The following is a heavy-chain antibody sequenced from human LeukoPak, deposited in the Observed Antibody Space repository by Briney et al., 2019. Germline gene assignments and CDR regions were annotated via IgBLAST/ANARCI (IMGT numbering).Heavy chain of an antibody. D-gene: IGHD6-19*01. J-gene: IGHJ4*02. Sequence: SETLSLTCSVSGGPINFYWSWIRQSPGKGLEWIGCIYPNGSTSYNSPLKSRVTISLDTSKKQVSLMLKSVTAADTAIYYCARGGSKQWLVDDSWGQGTLVTVSS. CDR1: GGPINFY. CDR3: ARGGSKQWLVDDS. V-gene: IGHV4-59*01. CDR2: IYPNGST.